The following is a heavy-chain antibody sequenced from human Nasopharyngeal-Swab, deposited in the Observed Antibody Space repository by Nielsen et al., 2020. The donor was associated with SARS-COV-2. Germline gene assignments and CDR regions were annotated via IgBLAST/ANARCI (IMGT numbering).Heavy chain of an antibody. Sequence: SETLSLTCAVYGGSFSGHYWSWIRQPPGKGLEWIGEINHSGSTNYNSSLKSRVTISVDTSKNQFSLKLSSVTAADTAVYYCARGQPVTTFYYYYGMDVWGQGTTVTVSS. CDR1: GGSFSGHY. V-gene: IGHV4-34*01. D-gene: IGHD4-17*01. J-gene: IGHJ6*02. CDR2: INHSGST. CDR3: ARGQPVTTFYYYYGMDV.